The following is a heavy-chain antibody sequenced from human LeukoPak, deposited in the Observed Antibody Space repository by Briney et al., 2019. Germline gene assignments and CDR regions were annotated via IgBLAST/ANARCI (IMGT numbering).Heavy chain of an antibody. V-gene: IGHV3-48*03. CDR1: GFSFGSFA. D-gene: IGHD3-22*01. CDR3: ARPYDSSGYYGVFDY. CDR2: ISSSGSTI. J-gene: IGHJ4*02. Sequence: GGSLRLSCAASGFSFGSFAMSWVRQAPGKGLEWVSYISSSGSTIYYADSVKGRFTISRDNAKNSLYLQMNSLRAEDTAVYYCARPYDSSGYYGVFDYWGQGTLVTVSS.